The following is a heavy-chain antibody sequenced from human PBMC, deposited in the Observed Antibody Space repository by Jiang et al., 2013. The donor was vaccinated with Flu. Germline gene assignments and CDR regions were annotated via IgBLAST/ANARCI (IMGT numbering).Heavy chain of an antibody. CDR1: GGSFSGYY. Sequence: LLKPSETPSLTCAVYGGSFSGYYWSWIRQPPGKGLEWIGEINHSGSTNYNPSLKSRVTISVDTSKNQFSLKLSSVTAADTAVYYCARGKAYSSSRMDVWGQGTTVTVSS. J-gene: IGHJ6*02. V-gene: IGHV4-34*01. CDR2: INHSGST. D-gene: IGHD6-13*01. CDR3: ARGKAYSSSRMDV.